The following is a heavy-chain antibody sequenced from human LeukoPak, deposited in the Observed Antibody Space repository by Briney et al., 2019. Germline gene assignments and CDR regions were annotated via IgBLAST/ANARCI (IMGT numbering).Heavy chain of an antibody. CDR3: ARGYYGQPLDI. CDR1: GFTFSGYW. Sequence: GGSLRLSCAASGFTFSGYWMHWVRQAPGKGLVWVSHINADGSYTTYADSVKGRFTISRDNAKNTLYLQMNSLRAEDTAVYYCARGYYGQPLDIWGQGTMVTVSS. V-gene: IGHV3-74*01. D-gene: IGHD3-10*01. J-gene: IGHJ3*02. CDR2: INADGSYT.